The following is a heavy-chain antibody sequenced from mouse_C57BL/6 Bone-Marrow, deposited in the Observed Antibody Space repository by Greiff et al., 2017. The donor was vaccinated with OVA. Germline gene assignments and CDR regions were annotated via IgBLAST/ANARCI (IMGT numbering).Heavy chain of an antibody. V-gene: IGHV1-64*01. D-gene: IGHD1-1*01. CDR2: IHPNSGST. J-gene: IGHJ2*01. CDR3: ARRGFITTVVEGY. CDR1: GYTFTSYW. Sequence: QVHVKQPGAELVKPGASVKLSCKASGYTFTSYWMHWVKQRPGQGLEWIGMIHPNSGSTNYNEKFKSKATLTVDKSSSTAYMQLSSLTSEDSAVYYCARRGFITTVVEGYWGQGTTLTVSS.